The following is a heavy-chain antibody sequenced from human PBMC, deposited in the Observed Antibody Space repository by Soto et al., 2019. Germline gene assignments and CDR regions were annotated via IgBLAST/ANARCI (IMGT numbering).Heavy chain of an antibody. V-gene: IGHV4-59*01. CDR1: GGSISSYY. CDR3: AREYDIHNWFDP. J-gene: IGHJ5*02. CDR2: IYYSGST. D-gene: IGHD3-9*01. Sequence: SETLSLTCTVSGGSISSYYWSWIRQPPGKGLEWIGYIYYSGSTNYNPSPKSRVTISVDTSKNQFSLKLSSVTAADTAVYYCAREYDIHNWFDPWGQGTLVTVSS.